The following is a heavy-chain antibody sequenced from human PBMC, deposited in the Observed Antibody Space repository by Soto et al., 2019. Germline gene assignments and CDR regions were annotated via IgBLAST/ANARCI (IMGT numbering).Heavy chain of an antibody. V-gene: IGHV4-4*02. Sequence: PSETLSLTCAVSGGSISSSNWWSWVRQPPGKGLEWIGEIYYSGSTYYNPSLKSRVTISVDTSKNQFSLKLSSVTAADTAVYYCARHTGYSSSWLPTVLDYFDYWGQGTLVTVSS. CDR1: GGSISSSNW. D-gene: IGHD6-13*01. CDR3: ARHTGYSSSWLPTVLDYFDY. J-gene: IGHJ4*02. CDR2: IYYSGST.